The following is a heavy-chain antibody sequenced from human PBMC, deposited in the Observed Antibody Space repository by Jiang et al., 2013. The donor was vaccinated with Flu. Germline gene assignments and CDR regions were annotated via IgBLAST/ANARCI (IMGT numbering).Heavy chain of an antibody. CDR1: GDSVNSSNW. CDR3: ARDSDYGGHSWAFDF. Sequence: SLTCVVSGDSVNSSNWWNWGPASPHGKGLEWIGESLSCGNIIYNPSLKSRVTISMDKSKNQFSLNLSSVTAADTAVYYCARDSDYGGHSWAFDFWGQGTMVTVSS. CDR2: SLSCGNI. J-gene: IGHJ3*01. D-gene: IGHD4-23*01. V-gene: IGHV4-4*02.